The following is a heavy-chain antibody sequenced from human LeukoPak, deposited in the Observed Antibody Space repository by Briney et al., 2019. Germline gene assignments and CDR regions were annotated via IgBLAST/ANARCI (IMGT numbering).Heavy chain of an antibody. V-gene: IGHV1-3*01. J-gene: IGHJ4*02. Sequence: ASVKVSCKASGYTFSSYAMHWVRQAPGQRLEWMGWINADNDNTKYSQKFQGRVTISRDTSATTAYMELSSLRSEDTAVYYCARATTYYDILTGYYPNYFDYWGQGTLVTVSS. CDR2: INADNDNT. D-gene: IGHD3-9*01. CDR1: GYTFSSYA. CDR3: ARATTYYDILTGYYPNYFDY.